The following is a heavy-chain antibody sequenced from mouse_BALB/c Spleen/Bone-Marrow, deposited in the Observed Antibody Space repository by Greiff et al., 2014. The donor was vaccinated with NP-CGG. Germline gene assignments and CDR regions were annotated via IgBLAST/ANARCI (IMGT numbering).Heavy chain of an antibody. CDR2: IRNKANGYTT. V-gene: IGHV7-3*02. Sequence: EVMLVESGGGLVQPGGSLRLSCATSGFTFTDYYMNWVRQPPGKALEWLGFIRNKANGYTTEYSASVEGRFTISRDNSQSILYLQMNTLRAEDSATYYCARDIGRLLFDFWGQGTTLTVSS. CDR1: GFTFTDYY. J-gene: IGHJ2*01. CDR3: ARDIGRLLFDF. D-gene: IGHD1-2*01.